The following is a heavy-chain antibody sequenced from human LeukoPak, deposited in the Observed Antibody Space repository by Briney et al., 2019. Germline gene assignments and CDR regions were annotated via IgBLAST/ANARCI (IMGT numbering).Heavy chain of an antibody. CDR2: ISYDGSNK. D-gene: IGHD2-21*02. J-gene: IGHJ4*02. V-gene: IGHV3-30*18. CDR3: AKEVVTAPGSEYYFDY. Sequence: GSLRLSCAASGFTFSSYGLHWVRQAPGKGLEWVAVISYDGSNKYYADSVKGRFTISRDNSKNTLYLQMNSLRAEDTAVYYCAKEVVTAPGSEYYFDYWGQGTLVTVSS. CDR1: GFTFSSYG.